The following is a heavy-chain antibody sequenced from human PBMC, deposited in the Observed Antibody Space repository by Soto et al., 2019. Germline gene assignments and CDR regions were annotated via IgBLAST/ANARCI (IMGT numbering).Heavy chain of an antibody. J-gene: IGHJ4*02. V-gene: IGHV4-31*03. Sequence: PSETLSLTCTVSGGSISSGGYYWSWFRQHPGKGLEWIGYIYYSGSTYYNPSLKSRVTISVDTSKNQFSLKLSSVTAADTAVYYCARDHLPVGETWGQGTLVTVSS. D-gene: IGHD4-17*01. CDR3: ARDHLPVGET. CDR2: IYYSGST. CDR1: GGSISSGGYY.